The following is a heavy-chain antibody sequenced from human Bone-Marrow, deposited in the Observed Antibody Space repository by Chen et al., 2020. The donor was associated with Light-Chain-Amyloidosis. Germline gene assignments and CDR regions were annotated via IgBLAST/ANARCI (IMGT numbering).Heavy chain of an antibody. CDR1: GGSISSSSYY. CDR3: ARLYCSGGSCRYYYYMDV. Sequence: QLQLQESGPGLVKPSETLSLTCTVSGGSISSSSYYWGWIRQPPGKGLEWIGSIYYSGSTYYNPSLKSRVTISVDTSKNQFALKRSSVTAADTAVYYCARLYCSGGSCRYYYYMDVWGKGTTVTVSS. D-gene: IGHD2-15*01. CDR2: IYYSGST. V-gene: IGHV4-39*01. J-gene: IGHJ6*03.